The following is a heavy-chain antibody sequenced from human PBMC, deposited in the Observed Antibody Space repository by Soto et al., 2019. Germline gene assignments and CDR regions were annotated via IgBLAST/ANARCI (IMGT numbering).Heavy chain of an antibody. V-gene: IGHV3-53*01. CDR2: IYSGGST. CDR3: ARDRVESGYPEYFQH. D-gene: IGHD3-22*01. J-gene: IGHJ1*01. Sequence: EVPLVESGGGLIQPGGSLRLSCAASGFTVSSNYMSWVRQAPGKGLEWVSVIYSGGSTYYADSVKGRFTISRDNSKNTLYLQMNSLRAEDTAVYYCARDRVESGYPEYFQHWGQGTPVTVSS. CDR1: GFTVSSNY.